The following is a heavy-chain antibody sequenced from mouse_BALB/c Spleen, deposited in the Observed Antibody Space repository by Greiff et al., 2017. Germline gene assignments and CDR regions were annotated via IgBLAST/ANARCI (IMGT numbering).Heavy chain of an antibody. CDR3: ARGGYYVYYAMDY. Sequence: QVQLQQPGAELVKPGASVKLSCKASGYTFTSYWMHWVKQRPGQGLEWIGEINPSNGRTNYNEKFKSKATLTVDKSSSTAYMQLSSLTSEDSAVYYCARGGYYVYYAMDYWGQGTSVTVSS. CDR2: INPSNGRT. D-gene: IGHD2-3*01. CDR1: GYTFTSYW. V-gene: IGHV1S81*02. J-gene: IGHJ4*01.